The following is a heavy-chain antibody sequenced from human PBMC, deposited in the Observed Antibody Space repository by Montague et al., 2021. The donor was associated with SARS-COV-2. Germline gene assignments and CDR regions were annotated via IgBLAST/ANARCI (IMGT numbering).Heavy chain of an antibody. CDR2: IDWDDDK. D-gene: IGHD6-19*01. CDR1: GFSLSTSGMC. V-gene: IGHV2-70*11. J-gene: IGHJ5*02. CDR3: ARVAVAGFPQFDP. Sequence: PALVKPTQTLTLTCIFSGFSLSTSGMCVSWIRQPPGKALEWLARIDWDDDKYYSTSLKTRLTISKDTSKNQVVLTMTNMDPVDTATYYCARVAVAGFPQFDPWGQGTLVTVSS.